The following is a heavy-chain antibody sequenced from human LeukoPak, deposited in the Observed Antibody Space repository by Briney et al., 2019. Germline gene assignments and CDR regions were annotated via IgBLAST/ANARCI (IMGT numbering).Heavy chain of an antibody. J-gene: IGHJ4*02. CDR1: GFTYSSYV. Sequence: GGSLRLSCAASGFTYSSYVMNWVRQAPGKGLEWVSGISGSGGSSYYADSVKGRFTISRDNSKKTLYLQMNSLRAEDTAEYYCAKDLGAPGYSYGFDYWDQGTLVTVSS. CDR3: AKDLGAPGYSYGFDY. CDR2: ISGSGGSS. D-gene: IGHD5-18*01. V-gene: IGHV3-23*01.